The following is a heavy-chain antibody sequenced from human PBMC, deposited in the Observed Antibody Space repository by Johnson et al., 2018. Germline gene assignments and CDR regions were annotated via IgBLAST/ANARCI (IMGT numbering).Heavy chain of an antibody. CDR3: ARMGRLDS. CDR1: GFTFSDFW. CDR2: IKPDGSEG. J-gene: IGHJ4*02. D-gene: IGHD1-26*01. V-gene: IGHV3-7*01. Sequence: EVQLVESWGGLVQPGGSLRLSCAASGFTFSDFWMSWVRQAPGKGLEWLAKIKPDGSEGYYVDSVKGRFTISRDNARNSLYLQMNNMRAEDTAVYYCARMGRLDSWGQGTLVTVSS.